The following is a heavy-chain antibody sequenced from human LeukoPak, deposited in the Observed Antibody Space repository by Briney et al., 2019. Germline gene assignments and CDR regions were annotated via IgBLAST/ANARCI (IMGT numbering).Heavy chain of an antibody. CDR2: IIPILGIA. D-gene: IGHD3-22*01. V-gene: IGHV1-69*04. CDR1: GGTFSSYA. CDR3: ARASSYDSSGYYVGGVFPEDYYYYGMDV. Sequence: SVKVSCKASGGTFSSYAISWVRQAPGQGLEWMGRIIPILGIANYAQKFQGRVTITADKSTSTAYMELSSLRSEDTAVYYCARASSYDSSGYYVGGVFPEDYYYYGMDVWGQGTTVTVSS. J-gene: IGHJ6*02.